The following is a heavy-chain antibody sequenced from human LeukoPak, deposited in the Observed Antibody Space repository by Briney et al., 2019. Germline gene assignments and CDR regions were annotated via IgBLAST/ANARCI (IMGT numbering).Heavy chain of an antibody. Sequence: EASVKVSCKASGYTFTSYGISWVRQAPGQGLEWMGWISAYNGNTNYAQKLQGRVTMTTDTSTSTAYMELRGLRSDDTAVYYCARDDCSGGSCYSGYFDYWGQGTLVTVFS. V-gene: IGHV1-18*01. J-gene: IGHJ4*02. CDR3: ARDDCSGGSCYSGYFDY. CDR2: ISAYNGNT. D-gene: IGHD2-15*01. CDR1: GYTFTSYG.